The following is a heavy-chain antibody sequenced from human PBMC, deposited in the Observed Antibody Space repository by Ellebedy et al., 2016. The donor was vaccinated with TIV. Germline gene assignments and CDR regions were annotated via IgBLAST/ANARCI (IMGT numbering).Heavy chain of an antibody. V-gene: IGHV1-2*02. D-gene: IGHD3-10*01. Sequence: ASVKVSXKASRYTFTGYYMHWVRQAPGQGLEWMGWINPNSGGTNYAQKFQGRVTMTRDTSISTAYMELSRLRSDDTAVYYCARSPPYYYGSGSPDYWGQGTLVTVSS. J-gene: IGHJ4*02. CDR2: INPNSGGT. CDR3: ARSPPYYYGSGSPDY. CDR1: RYTFTGYY.